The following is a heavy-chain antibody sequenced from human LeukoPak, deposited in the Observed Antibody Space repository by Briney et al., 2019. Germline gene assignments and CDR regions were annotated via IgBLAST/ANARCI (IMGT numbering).Heavy chain of an antibody. CDR3: ARVRGYSYGELDY. Sequence: SETLSLTCTVSGGSISSGGYYWSWIRQHPGKGLEWIGYISYSGSTYYNPSLNSRVTIPVDTSKSQFSLKLSSVTAADTAGYYCARVRGYSYGELDYWGQGTLVTVSS. CDR2: ISYSGST. CDR1: GGSISSGGYY. D-gene: IGHD5-18*01. V-gene: IGHV4-31*03. J-gene: IGHJ4*02.